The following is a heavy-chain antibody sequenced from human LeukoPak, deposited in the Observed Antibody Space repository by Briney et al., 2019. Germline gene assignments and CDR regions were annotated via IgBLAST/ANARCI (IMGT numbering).Heavy chain of an antibody. CDR3: ARDARHSYGSGVYYMDV. V-gene: IGHV1-18*01. D-gene: IGHD3-10*01. J-gene: IGHJ6*03. Sequence: ASVKVSCKASGYTFTSYGISWVRQAPGQGLEWMGWISAYNGKTNYAQKLQGRVTMTTDTSTSTAYMELRSLRSDDTAVYYCARDARHSYGSGVYYMDVWGKGTTVTVSS. CDR2: ISAYNGKT. CDR1: GYTFTSYG.